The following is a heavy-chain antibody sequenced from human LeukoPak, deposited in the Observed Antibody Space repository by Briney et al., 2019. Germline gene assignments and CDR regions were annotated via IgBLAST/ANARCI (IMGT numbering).Heavy chain of an antibody. D-gene: IGHD6-19*01. CDR1: GGSISSYY. V-gene: IGHV4-59*05. Sequence: SETLSLTCTVSGGSISSYYWSWLRQPGGKGLEWIGSIYYSGSTYYNPSLKSRVTISVDTSKNQFSLKLSSVTAADTAVYYCARELIAVARTPWRYWGQGTLVTVSS. CDR2: IYYSGST. CDR3: ARELIAVARTPWRY. J-gene: IGHJ4*02.